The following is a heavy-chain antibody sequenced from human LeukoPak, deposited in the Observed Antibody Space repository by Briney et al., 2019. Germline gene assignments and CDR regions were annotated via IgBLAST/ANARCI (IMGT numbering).Heavy chain of an antibody. Sequence: ASVKVSCKASGYTFTSYDINWVRQATGQGLEWMGWMNPNRGNTGYAQKFQGRVTMTRNTSISTAYMELSSLRSEDTAVYYCARDMVRGVIIPLGYWGQGTLVTVSS. CDR3: ARDMVRGVIIPLGY. CDR1: GYTFTSYD. J-gene: IGHJ4*02. V-gene: IGHV1-8*01. D-gene: IGHD3-10*01. CDR2: MNPNRGNT.